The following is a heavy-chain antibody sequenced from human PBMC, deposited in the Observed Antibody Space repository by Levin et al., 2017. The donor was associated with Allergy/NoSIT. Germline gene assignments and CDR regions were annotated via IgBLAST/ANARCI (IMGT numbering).Heavy chain of an antibody. D-gene: IGHD4-17*01. J-gene: IGHJ4*02. CDR3: ARGTPYGTFDY. Sequence: SETLSLTCAVYGGSFSGYYWSWIRQPPGKGLEWIGEINHSGSTNYNPSLKSRVTISVDTSKNQFSLKLSSVTAADTAVYYCARGTPYGTFDYWGQGTLVTVSS. CDR2: INHSGST. V-gene: IGHV4-34*01. CDR1: GGSFSGYY.